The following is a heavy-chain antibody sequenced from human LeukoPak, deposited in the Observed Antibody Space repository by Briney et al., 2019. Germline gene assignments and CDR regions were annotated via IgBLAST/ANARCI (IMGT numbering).Heavy chain of an antibody. CDR3: ARRVGRWFGERAYYYNYMDV. Sequence: SETLSLTCTVSGYSISSGYYWGWIRQPPGKGLEWIGNIFHSGSTYYNPSLKSRVTISVDTSKNQFSLRLSSVTAADTAVYYCARRVGRWFGERAYYYNYMDVWGKGTTVTISS. CDR2: IFHSGST. D-gene: IGHD3-10*01. J-gene: IGHJ6*03. V-gene: IGHV4-38-2*02. CDR1: GYSISSGYY.